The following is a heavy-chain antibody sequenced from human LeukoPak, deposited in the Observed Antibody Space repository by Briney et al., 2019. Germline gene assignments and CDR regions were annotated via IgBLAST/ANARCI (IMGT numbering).Heavy chain of an antibody. CDR3: TARTIPLDSCSYYCGMDV. CDR1: GFNFNNAW. Sequence: PGGSLRLSCAASGFNFNNAWMNWVRQAPGKGLEWVGRIRRKTEGGTVDYVAPVKGRVSVSRDDSRNMVYLEMNSLQSEDTGVYYCTARTIPLDSCSYYCGMDVWGRGTTVTVSS. CDR2: IRRKTEGGTV. V-gene: IGHV3-15*07. J-gene: IGHJ6*02. D-gene: IGHD3-22*01.